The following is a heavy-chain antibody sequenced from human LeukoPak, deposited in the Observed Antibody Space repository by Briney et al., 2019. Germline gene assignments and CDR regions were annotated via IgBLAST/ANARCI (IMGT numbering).Heavy chain of an antibody. Sequence: GGSLRLSCAASGFTFSSYTMSWVRLTPGKGLEWVSAISGSGGSTYYADSVKGRFTISRDNSKNTLYLQMNSLRAEDTAVYYCAKREYYDILTGYHDYWGQGTLVTVSS. V-gene: IGHV3-23*01. J-gene: IGHJ4*02. CDR3: AKREYYDILTGYHDY. CDR2: ISGSGGST. CDR1: GFTFSSYT. D-gene: IGHD3-9*01.